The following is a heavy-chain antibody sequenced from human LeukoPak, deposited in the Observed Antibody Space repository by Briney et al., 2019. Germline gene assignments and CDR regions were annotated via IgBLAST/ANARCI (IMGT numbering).Heavy chain of an antibody. V-gene: IGHV3-30-3*01. CDR1: GFIFRTSA. CDR3: ARGSGYHLVS. Sequence: GWSLRLSCVDSGFIFRTSAMHWVRQAPGKGLEWVAVLSFDGSNENYAGSVRGRFTNSRDNSKNTLYLQMNSLKIEDTAIYYCARGSGYHLVSWGQGTLVTVSS. D-gene: IGHD5-12*01. CDR2: LSFDGSNE. J-gene: IGHJ5*02.